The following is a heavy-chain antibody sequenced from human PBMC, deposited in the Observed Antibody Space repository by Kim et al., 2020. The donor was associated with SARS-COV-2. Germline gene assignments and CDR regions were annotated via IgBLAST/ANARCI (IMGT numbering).Heavy chain of an antibody. Sequence: SETLSLTCTVSGVSLSSSSYYWGWIRQPPGKGREWIGTAYYIGNTYYNPPLKIRVTISVDTSKNQFSLKPGSVPASDTAVHYCASFQRYSSGGYVAFYY. V-gene: IGHV4-39*01. J-gene: IGHJ6*01. D-gene: IGHD6-19*01. CDR3: ASFQRYSSGGYVAFYY. CDR2: AYYIGNT. CDR1: GVSLSSSSYY.